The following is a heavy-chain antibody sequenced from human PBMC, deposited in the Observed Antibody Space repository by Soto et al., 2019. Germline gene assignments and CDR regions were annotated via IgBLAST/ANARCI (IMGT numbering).Heavy chain of an antibody. CDR3: ARGSNPSGYSGFPQGGDWFDP. J-gene: IGHJ5*02. D-gene: IGHD5-12*01. CDR2: INPNSGGT. Sequence: QVQLVQSGAEVKKHGASVKVSCKASGYTFTGYYMHWVRQAPGQGLEWMGWINPNSGGTNYAQKFQGWVTMTRDTSISTAYMELSRLRSDDTAVYYCARGSNPSGYSGFPQGGDWFDPWGQGTLVTVSS. CDR1: GYTFTGYY. V-gene: IGHV1-2*04.